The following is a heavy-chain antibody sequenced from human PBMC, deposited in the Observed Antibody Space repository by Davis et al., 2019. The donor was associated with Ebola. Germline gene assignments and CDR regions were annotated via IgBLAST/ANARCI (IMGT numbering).Heavy chain of an antibody. D-gene: IGHD2-21*01. V-gene: IGHV4-34*01. CDR1: GGSFSGYY. Sequence: MPSETLSLTCAVYGGSFSGYYWSWIRQPPGKGLEWIGEINHSGSTNYNPSLKSRVTISLDTSKNQFSLKLSSVTAADTAVYYCARAARLFPMAADYFDYWGQGTLVTVSS. J-gene: IGHJ4*02. CDR2: INHSGST. CDR3: ARAARLFPMAADYFDY.